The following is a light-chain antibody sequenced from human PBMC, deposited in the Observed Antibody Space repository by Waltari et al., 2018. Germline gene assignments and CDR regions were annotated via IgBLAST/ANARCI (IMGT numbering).Light chain of an antibody. CDR1: HSILYRSNHKNY. V-gene: IGKV4-1*01. Sequence: DIVMTQSPDSLAVSLGEWATINCKSSHSILYRSNHKNYSAWYQQKPGQPPKLLIYWASTRESGVPDRFPGSGSGTDFTLTISSLQAEDVAVYYCHQYYTTPWAFGQGTKVEIK. CDR2: WAS. J-gene: IGKJ1*01. CDR3: HQYYTTPWA.